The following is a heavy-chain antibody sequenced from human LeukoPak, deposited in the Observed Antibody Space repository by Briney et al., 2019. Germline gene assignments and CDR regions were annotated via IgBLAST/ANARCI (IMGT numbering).Heavy chain of an antibody. J-gene: IGHJ3*02. CDR2: IYTSGST. Sequence: SETLSLTCTVSGGSISSYYWSWIRQPPGKGLEWIGRIYTSGSTNYNPSLKSRATMSVDTSKNQFSLKLTSVTAADTAVYFCARYVPVSGSPRAAFDIWGQGTMVTVSS. CDR3: ARYVPVSGSPRAAFDI. D-gene: IGHD1-26*01. V-gene: IGHV4-4*07. CDR1: GGSISSYY.